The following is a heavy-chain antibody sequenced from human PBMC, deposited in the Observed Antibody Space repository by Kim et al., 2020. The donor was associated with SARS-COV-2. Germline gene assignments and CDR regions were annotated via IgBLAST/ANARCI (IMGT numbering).Heavy chain of an antibody. D-gene: IGHD2-2*01. Sequence: GGSLRLSCAASGFTFSSYWMHWVRQAPGKGLVWVSRINSDGSSTSYADSVKGRFTISRDNAKNTLYLQMNSLRAEDTAVYYCARVPIVVVPAAMLGSAYYYYGMDVWGQGTTVTVSS. CDR1: GFTFSSYW. V-gene: IGHV3-74*01. J-gene: IGHJ6*02. CDR2: INSDGSST. CDR3: ARVPIVVVPAAMLGSAYYYYGMDV.